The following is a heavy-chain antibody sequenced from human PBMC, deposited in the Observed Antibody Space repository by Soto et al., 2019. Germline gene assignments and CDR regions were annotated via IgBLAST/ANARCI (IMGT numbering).Heavy chain of an antibody. CDR1: GFTFSGSA. CDR3: TSSALIDYYYYYGMDV. V-gene: IGHV3-73*02. CDR2: IRSKANSYAT. J-gene: IGHJ6*02. D-gene: IGHD3-22*01. Sequence: EVQLVESGGGLVQPGGSLKLSCAASGFTFSGSAMHWVRQASGKGLEWVGRIRSKANSYATAYAASVKGRFTISRDDSKNTAYLQMNSLKTEDMAVYYCTSSALIDYYYYYGMDVWGQGTTVTVSS.